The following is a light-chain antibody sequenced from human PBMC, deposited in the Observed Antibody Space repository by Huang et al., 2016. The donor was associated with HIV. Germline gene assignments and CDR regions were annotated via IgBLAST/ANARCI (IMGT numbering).Light chain of an antibody. Sequence: DIQMTQSPSSLSASVGDRVNITCRASQSISSYLNWYEQKPGKAPNLLIYTASSLQSGVPSRFSGSGSGTDVTLTISSLQPEDFATYYCQQSYTTPNTFGQGTKLEIK. CDR3: QQSYTTPNT. V-gene: IGKV1-39*01. CDR2: TAS. CDR1: QSISSY. J-gene: IGKJ2*01.